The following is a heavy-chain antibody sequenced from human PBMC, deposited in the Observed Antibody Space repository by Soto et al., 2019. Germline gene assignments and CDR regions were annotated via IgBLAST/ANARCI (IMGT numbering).Heavy chain of an antibody. J-gene: IGHJ4*02. D-gene: IGHD6-19*01. V-gene: IGHV3-21*01. Sequence: EVQLVESGGGLVKPGGSLRLSCAASGFTFSSYSMNWVRQAPGKGLEWVSSISSSSSYIYYADSVKGRFTISIDNAKNSLYLQMNSLRAEDTAVYYCARDGGLGYSSGWYLPHCDYWGQGTLVTVSS. CDR3: ARDGGLGYSSGWYLPHCDY. CDR2: ISSSSSYI. CDR1: GFTFSSYS.